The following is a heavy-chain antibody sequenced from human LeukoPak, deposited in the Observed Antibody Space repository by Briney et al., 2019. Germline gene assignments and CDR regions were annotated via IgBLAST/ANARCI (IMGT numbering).Heavy chain of an antibody. CDR1: GGSISSYY. D-gene: IGHD3-16*01. CDR3: ARKTSRSSAYTT. Sequence: SETLSLTCTVSGGSISSYYWNWIRQPPGKGLEGIGDIDYRGSTNYNPSLKSRVNISVDTSKNQFSLKLSSVTAADTAVYYCARKTSRSSAYTTWGQGTLVTVSS. CDR2: IDYRGST. V-gene: IGHV4-59*01. J-gene: IGHJ5*02.